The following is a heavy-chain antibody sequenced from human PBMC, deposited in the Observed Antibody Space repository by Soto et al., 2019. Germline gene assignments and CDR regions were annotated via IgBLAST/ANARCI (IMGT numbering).Heavy chain of an antibody. CDR2: ISGSGGST. J-gene: IGHJ4*02. D-gene: IGHD3-9*01. CDR1: GFTFSSYA. Sequence: EVQLLESGGGLVQPGGSLRLSCAACGFTFSSYAMSWIRQAPGKGLEWVSAISGSGGSTYYADSVKGRFTISRDNSKNTLYLQMNSLRAEDTAVYYCAKELADSDWYLDYWGQGTLVTVSS. V-gene: IGHV3-23*01. CDR3: AKELADSDWYLDY.